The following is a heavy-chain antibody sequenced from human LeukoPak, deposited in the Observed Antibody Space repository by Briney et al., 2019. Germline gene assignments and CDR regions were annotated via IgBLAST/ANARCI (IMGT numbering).Heavy chain of an antibody. CDR2: IYYSGST. D-gene: IGHD3-10*01. Sequence: PSETLSLTCTVSGGSISSSSNYWGWIRQPPGKGLEWIGSIYYSGSTYYSPSLKSRVTISVDTSKNQFSLKLSSVTAADTAVYYCARAGAAGDAFDIWGQGTMVTVSS. V-gene: IGHV4-39*07. CDR3: ARAGAAGDAFDI. CDR1: GGSISSSSNY. J-gene: IGHJ3*02.